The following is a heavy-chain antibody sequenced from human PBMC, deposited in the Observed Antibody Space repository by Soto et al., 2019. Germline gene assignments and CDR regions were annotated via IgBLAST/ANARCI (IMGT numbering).Heavy chain of an antibody. V-gene: IGHV1-18*01. Sequence: QVQLVQSGAEVKKPGASVKVSCKATGYMFTRYGITWVRQAPGQGLEWMGWISLNNGKTNYARKLQGRVTMTTATPANTAYRELRRLRYDDTAVYYCARHTDDVHYIWGSYYDGMDVWGQGSTVTVSS. D-gene: IGHD3-16*01. CDR3: ARHTDDVHYIWGSYYDGMDV. CDR1: GYMFTRYG. CDR2: ISLNNGKT. J-gene: IGHJ6*02.